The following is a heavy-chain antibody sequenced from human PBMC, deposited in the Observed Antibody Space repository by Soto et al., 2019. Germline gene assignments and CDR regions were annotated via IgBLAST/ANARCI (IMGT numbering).Heavy chain of an antibody. CDR1: GFTFSSYC. D-gene: IGHD3-22*01. CDR3: AKSVIVVVPYFDY. J-gene: IGHJ4*02. CDR2: ISYDGINK. Sequence: GGSLRLSGAASGFTFSSYCIHWVRQAPGKGLERVEVISYDGINKYYADSVKGRFTISRENSKKTLYLQMNSLRAEDTAVYYCAKSVIVVVPYFDYWGQRTLVTVSS. V-gene: IGHV3-30*18.